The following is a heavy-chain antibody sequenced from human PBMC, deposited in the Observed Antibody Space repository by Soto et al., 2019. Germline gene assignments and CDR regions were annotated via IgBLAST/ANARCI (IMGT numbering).Heavy chain of an antibody. CDR2: IRSKAYGGTT. CDR3: TRGGEYSSSWYWYFDL. D-gene: IGHD6-13*01. V-gene: IGHV3-49*03. Sequence: QLGGSLRLSCTASGFTFGDYAMSWFRQAPGKGLEWVGFIRSKAYGGTTEYAASVKGRFTISRDDSKSIAYLQMNSLKTEDTAVYYCTRGGEYSSSWYWYFDLWGRGTLVTVSS. J-gene: IGHJ2*01. CDR1: GFTFGDYA.